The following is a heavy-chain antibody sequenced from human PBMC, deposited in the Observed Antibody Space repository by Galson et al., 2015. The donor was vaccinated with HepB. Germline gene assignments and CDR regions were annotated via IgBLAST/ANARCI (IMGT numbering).Heavy chain of an antibody. CDR1: KYTFSDYY. CDR2: IFPNSGGT. J-gene: IGHJ4*02. V-gene: IGHV1-2*02. Sequence: SVKVSCKASKYTFSDYYIHWVRQAPGQGLEWMGWIFPNSGGTTYAQVFQGRVTLSSDTSINTAYMDLSSLTSDDTAVYYCARGRSKWELLRDYFDYWGQGTLVTVSS. D-gene: IGHD1-26*01. CDR3: ARGRSKWELLRDYFDY.